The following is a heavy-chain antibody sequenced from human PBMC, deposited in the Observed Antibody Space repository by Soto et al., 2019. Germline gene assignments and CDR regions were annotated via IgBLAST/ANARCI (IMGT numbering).Heavy chain of an antibody. CDR2: ISSSTSYI. D-gene: IGHD3-22*01. CDR1: GFTFSSYS. CDR3: ARASDGRITMID. J-gene: IGHJ4*02. Sequence: GGSLRLSCAASGFTFSSYSMNWVRQAPGKGLEWLSSISSSTSYIYYADSVKGRFTISRDNAKNSLYLQMSSLRAEDTAVYYCARASDGRITMIDWGQGTLVTDSS. V-gene: IGHV3-21*01.